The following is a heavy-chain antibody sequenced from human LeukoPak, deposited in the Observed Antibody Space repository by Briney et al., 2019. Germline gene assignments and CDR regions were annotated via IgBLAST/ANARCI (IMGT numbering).Heavy chain of an antibody. Sequence: GGSLRLSCVGSEFTFSTYWMSWVRQAPGKGLEWISNIRTTAEGAKYAYYADSVKGRFTISRDNSKSTLYLQMNSLRAEDTAVYYCAKDVIVVVPAADPYPNWLDPWGQGTQVIVSS. D-gene: IGHD2-2*01. CDR2: IRTTAEGA. CDR3: AKDVIVVVPAADPYPNWLDP. CDR1: EFTFSTYW. J-gene: IGHJ5*02. V-gene: IGHV3-23*01.